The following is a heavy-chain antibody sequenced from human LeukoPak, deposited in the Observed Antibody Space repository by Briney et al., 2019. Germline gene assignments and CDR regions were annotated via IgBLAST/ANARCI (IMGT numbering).Heavy chain of an antibody. CDR1: GFTFSGYW. J-gene: IGHJ4*02. CDR3: ARDGNWHLDY. Sequence: PGGSLSPSCAASGFTFSGYWMHWVRQVPGKGLMWVSRIHNDGTTTRYADSVKGRFTISRDNAKNTVYLQMNSLRDEDTAVYYCARDGNWHLDYWGQGTLVTVSS. V-gene: IGHV3-74*01. D-gene: IGHD3-3*02. CDR2: IHNDGTTT.